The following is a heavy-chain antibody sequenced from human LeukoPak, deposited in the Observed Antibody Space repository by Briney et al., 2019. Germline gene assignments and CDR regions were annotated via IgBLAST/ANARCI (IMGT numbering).Heavy chain of an antibody. J-gene: IGHJ4*02. CDR2: INSDGSST. D-gene: IGHD6-6*01. V-gene: IGHV3-74*01. CDR3: AGGGVYNRSLFDY. CDR1: GFIFSSYW. Sequence: GGSLRLSCAASGFIFSSYWMHWVRQAPGKGLVWVSRINSDGSSTFYADSVKGRFTISRDNAKNTLYLQMNSLRAEDTALYYCAGGGVYNRSLFDYWGQGTLVTVSS.